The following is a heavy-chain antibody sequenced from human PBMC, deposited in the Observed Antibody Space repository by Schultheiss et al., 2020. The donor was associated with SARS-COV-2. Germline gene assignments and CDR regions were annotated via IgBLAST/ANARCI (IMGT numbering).Heavy chain of an antibody. Sequence: SETLSLTCTVSGGSISSYYWSWIRQPPGKGLEWIGEINHSGSTNYNPSLKSRVTISVDTSKNQFSLKLSSVTAADTAVYYCARGTGNNWFDPWGQGTLVTVSS. J-gene: IGHJ5*02. CDR2: INHSGST. CDR3: ARGTGNNWFDP. CDR1: GGSISSYY. V-gene: IGHV4-34*01.